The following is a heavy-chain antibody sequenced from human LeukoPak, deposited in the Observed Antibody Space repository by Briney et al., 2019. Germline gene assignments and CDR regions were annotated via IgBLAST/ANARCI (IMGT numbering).Heavy chain of an antibody. Sequence: PGGSLRLSCAASGFTFSTYAMNWVRQAPGKGLEWVSGISGSGGSTWYADSVKGRFTISRDNSKNTLYLQMNRLRAEDTATYYCAKYRTGPPYGLDVWSQGTTVTVSS. CDR3: AKYRTGPPYGLDV. J-gene: IGHJ6*02. CDR1: GFTFSTYA. V-gene: IGHV3-23*01. CDR2: ISGSGGST. D-gene: IGHD1-26*01.